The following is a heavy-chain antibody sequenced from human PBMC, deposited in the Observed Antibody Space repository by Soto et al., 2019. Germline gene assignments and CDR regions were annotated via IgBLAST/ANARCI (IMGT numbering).Heavy chain of an antibody. J-gene: IGHJ1*01. V-gene: IGHV1-69*01. CDR1: GGTFSSYA. D-gene: IGHD1-7*01. Sequence: QVQLVQSGAEVKKPGSSVNVSCKASGGTFSSYAISWVRQAPGQGLEWMGGIIPIFGTANYAQKFQGRVTITADESTSTADMELSSLRSEDTAVYYCARSPRGTGTTHFQHWGQGTLVTVSS. CDR2: IIPIFGTA. CDR3: ARSPRGTGTTHFQH.